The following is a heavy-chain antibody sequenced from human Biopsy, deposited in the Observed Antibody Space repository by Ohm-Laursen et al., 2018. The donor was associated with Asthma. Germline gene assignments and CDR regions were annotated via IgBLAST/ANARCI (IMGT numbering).Heavy chain of an antibody. D-gene: IGHD2-21*02. CDR1: GYALNKLS. CDR3: AREGVLCGGLCYSPPDF. CDR2: FDPEEDER. Sequence: ASVKVSCKVTGYALNKLSIHWVRQAPGKGLEWMGGFDPEEDERIYAQRFQGRVTMAEDTSTDTASMELTSLRSEDTAVYYCAREGVLCGGLCYSPPDFWGQGTLVTVSS. V-gene: IGHV1-24*01. J-gene: IGHJ4*02.